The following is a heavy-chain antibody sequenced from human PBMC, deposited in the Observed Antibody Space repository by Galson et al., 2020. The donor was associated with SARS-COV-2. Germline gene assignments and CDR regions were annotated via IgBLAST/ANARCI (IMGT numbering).Heavy chain of an antibody. V-gene: IGHV1-8*02. CDR2: MNPNSGNT. CDR3: AIMEEGVIALAYYYYGMDV. Sequence: ASVKVSCKASGYTFTSYDINWVRQATGQGLEWMGWMNPNSGNTGYAQKFQGRVTMTRNTSISTAYMELSSLRSEDTAVYYCAIMEEGVIALAYYYYGMDVWGQGTTVTVSS. CDR1: GYTFTSYD. J-gene: IGHJ6*02. D-gene: IGHD3-16*02.